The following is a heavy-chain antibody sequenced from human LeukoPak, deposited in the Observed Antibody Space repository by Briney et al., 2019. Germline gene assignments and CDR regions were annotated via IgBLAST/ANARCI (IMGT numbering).Heavy chain of an antibody. CDR1: GGSISSYY. V-gene: IGHV4-59*01. CDR3: AREGGVVFDY. J-gene: IGHJ4*02. CDR2: IYYSGST. D-gene: IGHD3-3*01. Sequence: PSETLSLTCTVSGGSISSYYWSWIRQPPGKGLEWIGSIYYSGSTYSNPSLKSRVTISVDTSKNQFSLKLSSVTAADTAVYYCAREGGVVFDYWGQGTLVTVSS.